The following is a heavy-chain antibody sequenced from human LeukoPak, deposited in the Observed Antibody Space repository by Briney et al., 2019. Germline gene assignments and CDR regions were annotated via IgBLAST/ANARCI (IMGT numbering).Heavy chain of an antibody. V-gene: IGHV3-23*01. CDR3: AKRPDCSTTNCFRFEY. Sequence: GGSLRLSCAASGFTFSTYAMTWVRQAPGQGLEWVSSINGDGGSTYYAESVKGRFTVSRDNSKNTLYLQMDSLRAEDTAVYYCAKRPDCSTTNCFRFEYWGQGTLVTVSS. CDR1: GFTFSTYA. J-gene: IGHJ4*02. D-gene: IGHD2-2*01. CDR2: INGDGGST.